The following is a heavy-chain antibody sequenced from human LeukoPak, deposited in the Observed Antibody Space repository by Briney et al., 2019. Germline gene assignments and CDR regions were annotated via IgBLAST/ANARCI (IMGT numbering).Heavy chain of an antibody. D-gene: IGHD3-3*01. CDR3: ARGIRFLEWLLSPSFDY. CDR2: INPNSGGT. J-gene: IGHJ4*02. Sequence: ASVKVSCKASGYTFAGYYMHWVRQALGQGLEWMGWINPNSGGTNYAQKFQGRVTMTRDTSISTAYMELSRLRSDDTAVYYCARGIRFLEWLLSPSFDYWGQGTLVTVSS. V-gene: IGHV1-2*02. CDR1: GYTFAGYY.